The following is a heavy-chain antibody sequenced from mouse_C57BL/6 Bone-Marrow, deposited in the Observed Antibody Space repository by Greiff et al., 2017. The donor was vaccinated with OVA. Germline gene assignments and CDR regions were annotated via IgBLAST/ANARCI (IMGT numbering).Heavy chain of an antibody. V-gene: IGHV1-63*01. CDR2: IYPGGGYT. D-gene: IGHD1-1*01. CDR3: ARADYYGSSPYYYAMDY. Sequence: QVQLQQSGAELVRPGTSVKMSCKASGYTFTNYWIGWAKQRPGHGLEWIGDIYPGGGYTNYNEKFKGKATLTADKSSSTAYMQFSSLTSEDSAIYYGARADYYGSSPYYYAMDYWGQGTAVTVSA. CDR1: GYTFTNYW. J-gene: IGHJ4*01.